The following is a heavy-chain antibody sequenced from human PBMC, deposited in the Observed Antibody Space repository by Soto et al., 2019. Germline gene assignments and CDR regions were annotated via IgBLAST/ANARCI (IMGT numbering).Heavy chain of an antibody. J-gene: IGHJ4*02. Sequence: QVQLVQSGAEVKKPGASVRVSCQASGYIFSNHHIQCLRQAPEQGLEWMGIINPSGGSTNYAQKFQGRVTMTRDTSTTTVYMELSSLSSEDTAVYFCARGGSWGFDYWGQGTLVTVSS. CDR3: ARGGSWGFDY. CDR1: GYIFSNHH. CDR2: INPSGGST. D-gene: IGHD3-16*01. V-gene: IGHV1-46*03.